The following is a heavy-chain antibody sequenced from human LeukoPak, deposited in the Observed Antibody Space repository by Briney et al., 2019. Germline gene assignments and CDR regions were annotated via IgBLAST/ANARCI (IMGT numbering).Heavy chain of an antibody. Sequence: PSETLSLTCTVSGGSISSSSYFWAWIRQPPGKGLKWIGSIYYSGSTYYNPSLKSRVTISVDTSKNQFSLKLSSVTAADTAVYYCARDWLYDYVWGSYPEPANSWFDPWGQGTLVTVSS. D-gene: IGHD3-16*01. J-gene: IGHJ5*02. CDR2: IYYSGST. V-gene: IGHV4-39*07. CDR1: GGSISSSSYF. CDR3: ARDWLYDYVWGSYPEPANSWFDP.